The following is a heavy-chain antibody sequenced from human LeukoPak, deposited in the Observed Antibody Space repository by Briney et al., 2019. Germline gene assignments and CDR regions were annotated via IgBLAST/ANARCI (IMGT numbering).Heavy chain of an antibody. D-gene: IGHD2-2*01. CDR2: IKSKTDGGTT. CDR3: TTEVVVPFDY. CDR1: GFTFSDYY. V-gene: IGHV3-15*01. J-gene: IGHJ4*02. Sequence: GGSLRLSCAASGFTFSDYYMSWIRQAPGKGLEWVGRIKSKTDGGTTDYAAPVKGRFTISRDDSKNTLYLQMNSLKTEDTAVYYCTTEVVVPFDYWGQGTLVAVSS.